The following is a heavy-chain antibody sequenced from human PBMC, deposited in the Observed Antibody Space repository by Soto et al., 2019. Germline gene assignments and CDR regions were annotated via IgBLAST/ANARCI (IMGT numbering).Heavy chain of an antibody. Sequence: QVQLQESGPGLVKPSQTLSLTCTVSGGSISSDGYYWSWIRQHPGKGLEWVGYIYYSGSTYYNPSLKSRVTISVDTSKNQFSLKLSSVTAADTAVYYCARGSGIWFGELFQYYFDYWGQGTLVTVSS. CDR2: IYYSGST. V-gene: IGHV4-31*03. J-gene: IGHJ4*02. D-gene: IGHD3-10*01. CDR1: GGSISSDGYY. CDR3: ARGSGIWFGELFQYYFDY.